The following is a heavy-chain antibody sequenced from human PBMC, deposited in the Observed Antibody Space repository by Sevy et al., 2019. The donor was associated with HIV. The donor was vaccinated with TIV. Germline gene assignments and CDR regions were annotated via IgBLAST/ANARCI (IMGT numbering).Heavy chain of an antibody. J-gene: IGHJ6*02. Sequence: GGSLRLSCAASGFTFSNYWMSWVRQAPGKGLEWVAHIKRGGSEKYNGDSVKGRFTISRDNAKNSPYLQMNSLRAEATAVYYCARDCSSTTCLWGMDVWGQGTTVTVSS. CDR1: GFTFSNYW. CDR2: IKRGGSEK. V-gene: IGHV3-7*03. CDR3: ARDCSSTTCLWGMDV. D-gene: IGHD2-2*01.